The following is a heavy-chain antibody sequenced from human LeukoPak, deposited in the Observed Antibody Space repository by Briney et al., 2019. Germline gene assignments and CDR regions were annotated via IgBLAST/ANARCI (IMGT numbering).Heavy chain of an antibody. D-gene: IGHD3-22*01. V-gene: IGHV4-38-2*02. CDR3: ARDGKVKAFDI. J-gene: IGHJ3*02. Sequence: PSETLSLTCAVSGYSISSGYYWGWIRQPPGKGLEWIGSIYHSGSTYYNPSLKSRVTISVDTSKNQFSLKLSSVTAADTAVYYCARDGKVKAFDIWGQGTMVTVSS. CDR1: GYSISSGYY. CDR2: IYHSGST.